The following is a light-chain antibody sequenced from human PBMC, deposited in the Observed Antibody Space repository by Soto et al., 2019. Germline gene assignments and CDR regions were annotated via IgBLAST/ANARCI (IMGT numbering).Light chain of an antibody. CDR3: QQYGSPLT. CDR1: QSVSSSY. J-gene: IGKJ4*01. CDR2: GAS. Sequence: EIVLTQSPGTLSLSPGERATLSCRASQSVSSSYLAWYQQKPGQAPRLLIYGASSRATGIPDRFSGSGSGTDFTLTISRLEPEDFAVCYCQQYGSPLTFGGGTKVDIK. V-gene: IGKV3-20*01.